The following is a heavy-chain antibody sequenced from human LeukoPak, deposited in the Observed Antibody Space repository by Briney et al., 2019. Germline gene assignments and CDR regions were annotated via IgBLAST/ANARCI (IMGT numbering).Heavy chain of an antibody. D-gene: IGHD2-15*01. J-gene: IGHJ6*02. CDR2: IWYDGSNK. CDR1: GFTFSSYG. Sequence: GGSLRLSCAASGFTFSSYGMHWVRQAPGKGLKWVAVIWYDGSNKYYADSVKGRFTISRDNSKNTLYLQMNSLRAEDTAVYYCARDRDCSGGSCYRYYYYGMDVWGQGTTVTVSS. V-gene: IGHV3-33*01. CDR3: ARDRDCSGGSCYRYYYYGMDV.